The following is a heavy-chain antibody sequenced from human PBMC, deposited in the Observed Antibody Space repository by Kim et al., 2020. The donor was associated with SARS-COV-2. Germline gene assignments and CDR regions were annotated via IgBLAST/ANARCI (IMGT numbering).Heavy chain of an antibody. V-gene: IGHV5-51*01. CDR1: GYSFTSYW. D-gene: IGHD6-13*01. CDR3: ARHVYSSSWYVNEGRDLYYYYYYMDV. CDR2: IYPGDSDT. Sequence: GESLKISCKGSGYSFTSYWIGWVRQMPGKGLEWMGIIYPGDSDTRYSPSFQGQVTISADKSISTAYLQWSSLKASDTAMYYCARHVYSSSWYVNEGRDLYYYYYYMDVWGKGTTVTVSS. J-gene: IGHJ6*03.